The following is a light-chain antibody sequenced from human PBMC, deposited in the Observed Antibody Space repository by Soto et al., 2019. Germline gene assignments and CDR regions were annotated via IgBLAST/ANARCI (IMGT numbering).Light chain of an antibody. Sequence: EIVLTQSPGTLSLSPGERATLSCRASQSVSSSYLAWYQQKPGQAPRLLIYDASSRATGIPDRFSGSGSGTDFTLTISRLEPEDFAVYYCQQYGSSTWTVGQGTKVEIK. CDR2: DAS. CDR3: QQYGSSTWT. CDR1: QSVSSSY. V-gene: IGKV3-20*01. J-gene: IGKJ1*01.